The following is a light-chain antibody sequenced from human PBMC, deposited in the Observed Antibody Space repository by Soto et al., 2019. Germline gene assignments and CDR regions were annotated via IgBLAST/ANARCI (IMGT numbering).Light chain of an antibody. CDR3: SSYTTSTSFIL. V-gene: IGLV2-14*01. J-gene: IGLJ2*01. CDR2: EVS. Sequence: QSVLTQPASVSGSPGQSITISCTGTSSDIGNYDFVSWYQQVPGTAPKAMIYEVSSRPSGVSNRFSGSKSGNTASLTISGLQAEDDAYYYCSSYTTSTSFILFGGGTQLPVL. CDR1: SSDIGNYDF.